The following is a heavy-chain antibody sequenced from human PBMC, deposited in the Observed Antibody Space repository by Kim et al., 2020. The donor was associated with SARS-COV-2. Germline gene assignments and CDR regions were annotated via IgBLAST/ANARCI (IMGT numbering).Heavy chain of an antibody. V-gene: IGHV1-46*01. D-gene: IGHD3-10*01. Sequence: ASVKVSCKASGYTFTSYYMHWVRQAPGQGLEWMGIINPSGGSTSYAQKFQGRVTMTRDTSTSTVYMELSSLRSEDTAVYYCAKAMVRGKFYMDVWGKGTTVTVSS. CDR2: INPSGGST. CDR1: GYTFTSYY. CDR3: AKAMVRGKFYMDV. J-gene: IGHJ6*03.